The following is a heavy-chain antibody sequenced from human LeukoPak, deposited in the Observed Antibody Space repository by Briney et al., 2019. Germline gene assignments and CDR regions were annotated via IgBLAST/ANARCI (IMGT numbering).Heavy chain of an antibody. D-gene: IGHD3-3*01. CDR1: GFTFSSYA. Sequence: GGSLRLSCAASGFTFSSYAMHWVRQAPGKGLEWVAVISYDGSNKYYADFVKGRFTISRDNSENTLYLQMNSLRAEDTAVYYCARDKSGYYFDYWGQGTLVTASS. V-gene: IGHV3-30-3*01. CDR3: ARDKSGYYFDY. CDR2: ISYDGSNK. J-gene: IGHJ4*02.